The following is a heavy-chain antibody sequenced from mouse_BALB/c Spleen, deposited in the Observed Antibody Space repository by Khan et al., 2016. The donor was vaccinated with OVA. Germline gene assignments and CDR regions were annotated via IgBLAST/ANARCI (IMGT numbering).Heavy chain of an antibody. V-gene: IGHV1-20*02. Sequence: EVQLKQSGPELVKPGASVKISCKASGYSFTGYFMHWVMQSHGKSLEWIGRINPHFGETFYNQKFVDKATLTVDESSSTAHLELRSLASEDSAVYYCARIYGSGFDYWGQGTTLTVSS. CDR1: GYSFTGYF. CDR3: ARIYGSGFDY. CDR2: INPHFGET. D-gene: IGHD1-1*01. J-gene: IGHJ2*01.